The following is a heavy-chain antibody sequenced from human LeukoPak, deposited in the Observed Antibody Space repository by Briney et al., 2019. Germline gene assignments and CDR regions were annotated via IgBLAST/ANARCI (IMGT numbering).Heavy chain of an antibody. CDR2: ISSSSSYI. V-gene: IGHV3-21*04. J-gene: IGHJ4*02. CDR1: GFTFSSYS. CDR3: ARDLRTGGVKTYYYDSSGYYYHDY. Sequence: PGGSLRLSCAASGFTFSSYSMNWVRQAPGKGLEWVSSISSSSSYIYYADSVKGRFTISRDNAKNSLYLQMNSLRAEDTAVYYCARDLRTGGVKTYYYDSSGYYYHDYWGQGTLVTVSS. D-gene: IGHD3-22*01.